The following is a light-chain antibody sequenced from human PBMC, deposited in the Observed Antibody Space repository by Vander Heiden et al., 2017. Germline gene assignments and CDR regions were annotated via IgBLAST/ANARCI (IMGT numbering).Light chain of an antibody. CDR3: LAWDSSTGV. Sequence: SYELTQTPSVSVSPGQTASISCAGDKLGTKYSSCYQQKAGHSPVLVIYHESKRPSGIPERFSGSNSGATATLTINGTQPMDGADYYCLAWDSSTGVFGGGTKLTVL. CDR2: HES. V-gene: IGLV3-1*01. J-gene: IGLJ2*01. CDR1: KLGTKY.